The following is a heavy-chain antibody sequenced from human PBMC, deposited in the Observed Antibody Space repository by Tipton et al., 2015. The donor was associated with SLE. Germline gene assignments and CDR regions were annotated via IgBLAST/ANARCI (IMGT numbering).Heavy chain of an antibody. CDR2: NYDSGGI. D-gene: IGHD3-3*01. CDR3: AKEKPGSGLDP. CDR1: GGSISSNIYY. J-gene: IGHJ5*02. Sequence: TLSLTCTVSGGSISSNIYYWGWICQSPGKGLEWIGSNYDSGGIFYNPSLNSRLTISVDTSNNHFSLNLRSVTAADTALYYCAKEKPGSGLDPWGQGTLVTVSS. V-gene: IGHV4-39*02.